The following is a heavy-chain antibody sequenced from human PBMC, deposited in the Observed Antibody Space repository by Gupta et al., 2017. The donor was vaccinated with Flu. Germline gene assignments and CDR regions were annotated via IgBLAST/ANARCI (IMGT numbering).Heavy chain of an antibody. Sequence: SCKASGYALTSFYMNWVRQAPGQGLEWMGMINPSGSSTSYADKFQGRVTVTRDTSTSTVYMELNRLRSEDTAVYFCARGGGGPLDYWGQGTLVTVSS. D-gene: IGHD3-16*01. CDR3: ARGGGGPLDY. CDR1: GYALTSFY. CDR2: INPSGSST. J-gene: IGHJ4*02. V-gene: IGHV1-46*03.